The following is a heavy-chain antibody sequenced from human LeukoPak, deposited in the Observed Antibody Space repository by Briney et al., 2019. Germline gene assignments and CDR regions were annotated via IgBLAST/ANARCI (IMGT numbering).Heavy chain of an antibody. V-gene: IGHV4-61*02. CDR1: GGSISSGTYY. Sequence: SQTLSLTCTVSGGSISSGTYYWSWIRQPAGKGLEWIGRIYTTGSTNYNPSLKSRVTISVDTSKNQFSLELSSVTAADTAVYYCARGPSWQAFDIWGQGTMVTVSS. CDR3: ARGPSWQAFDI. J-gene: IGHJ3*02. CDR2: IYTTGST. D-gene: IGHD6-13*01.